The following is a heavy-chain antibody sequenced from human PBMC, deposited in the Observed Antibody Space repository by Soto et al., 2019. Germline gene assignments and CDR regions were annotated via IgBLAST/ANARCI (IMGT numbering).Heavy chain of an antibody. CDR2: ISGTGTFI. CDR1: GFTFSSHS. Sequence: EVQLVESGGGLVKPGGSLRLSCAASGFTFSSHSMNWVRQAPGKGLEWVSCISGTGTFIYYSDSVKGRFTISRDDAKSSLYLQMNSLTAEDTAVYYCARGSVIDTGDALDIWGPGTMVTVS. CDR3: ARGSVIDTGDALDI. D-gene: IGHD2-21*01. V-gene: IGHV3-21*06. J-gene: IGHJ3*02.